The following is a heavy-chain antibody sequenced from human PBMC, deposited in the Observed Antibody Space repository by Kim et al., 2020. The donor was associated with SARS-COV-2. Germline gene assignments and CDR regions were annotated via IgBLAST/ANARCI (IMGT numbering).Heavy chain of an antibody. CDR1: GGSINSYY. D-gene: IGHD3-10*01. CDR2: IYYSGST. Sequence: SETLSLTCTVSGGSINSYYWCWIRQSPGKGLDRIGIIYYSGSTNYNPSLKSRVTISLDTSKNQISLTLNPVTAADTAADYCSRHKVARVLWVVIISHID. V-gene: IGHV4-59*08. J-gene: IGHJ4*01. CDR3: SRHKVARVLWVVIISHID.